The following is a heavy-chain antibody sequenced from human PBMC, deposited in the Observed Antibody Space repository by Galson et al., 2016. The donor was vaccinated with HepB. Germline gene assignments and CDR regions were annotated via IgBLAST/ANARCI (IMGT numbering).Heavy chain of an antibody. CDR2: IYSTGTT. J-gene: IGHJ4*02. CDR1: GFTVSNNY. V-gene: IGHV3-66*01. Sequence: SLRLSCAASGFTVSNNYMIWFRQAPGKGLEWVSLIYSTGTTSYSDSVKGRFTISRDNSKNALSLQMNSLRAEDTAVYYCAREGTNIAVASTAFDYWGQGTLVTVSS. CDR3: AREGTNIAVASTAFDY. D-gene: IGHD6-19*01.